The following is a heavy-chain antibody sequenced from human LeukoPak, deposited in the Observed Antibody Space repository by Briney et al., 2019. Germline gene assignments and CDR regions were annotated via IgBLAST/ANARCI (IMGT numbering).Heavy chain of an antibody. V-gene: IGHV3-30*04. Sequence: GGSLRLSCAASGFTFSSYAMHWVRQAPGKGLEWVAVISYDGSNKYYADSVKGRFTISRDNSKNTLCLQMNSLRAEDTAVYYCAKEIWPTVTTPGHTHFDYWGQGTLVTVSS. D-gene: IGHD4-17*01. CDR1: GFTFSSYA. CDR2: ISYDGSNK. CDR3: AKEIWPTVTTPGHTHFDY. J-gene: IGHJ4*02.